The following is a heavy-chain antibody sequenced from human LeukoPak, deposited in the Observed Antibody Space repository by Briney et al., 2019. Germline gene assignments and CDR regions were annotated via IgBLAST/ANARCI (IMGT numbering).Heavy chain of an antibody. Sequence: PGGSLRLSCAASGFNFNDYEMNWVRQAPGKGLEWIAYFNSGSNSIYYADSVRGRVTISRHSASQSVHLQMNSLRVEDTGVYFCAREDNAFELWGQGTVVTVSS. J-gene: IGHJ3*01. CDR3: AREDNAFEL. V-gene: IGHV3-48*03. CDR2: FNSGSNSI. CDR1: GFNFNDYE. D-gene: IGHD2-15*01.